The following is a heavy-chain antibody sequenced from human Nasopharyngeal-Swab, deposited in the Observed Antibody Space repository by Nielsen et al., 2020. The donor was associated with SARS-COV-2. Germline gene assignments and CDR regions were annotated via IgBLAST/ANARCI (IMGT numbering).Heavy chain of an antibody. Sequence: WIRQPPGKGLEWMGYIYYSDNTNYNPSLKSRLTISVDTSKNQFSLRLISVTAADTAVYYCAREDASPTAFFDSWGQGMLVTVSS. D-gene: IGHD6-6*01. CDR3: AREDASPTAFFDS. CDR2: IYYSDNT. V-gene: IGHV4-59*01. J-gene: IGHJ4*02.